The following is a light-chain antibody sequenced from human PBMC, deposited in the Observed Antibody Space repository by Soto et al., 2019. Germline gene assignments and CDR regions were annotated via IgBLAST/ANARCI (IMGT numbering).Light chain of an antibody. V-gene: IGKV1-39*01. CDR1: QSISSY. CDR3: QQYNSYSWT. J-gene: IGKJ5*01. Sequence: DIQMTQSPSSLSASVGDRVTITCRASQSISSYLNWYQQKPGKAPKLLIYAASSLQRGVPSRFSGSGSGTQFTLTISSLQPDDFATYYCQQYNSYSWTFGQGTRLEIK. CDR2: AAS.